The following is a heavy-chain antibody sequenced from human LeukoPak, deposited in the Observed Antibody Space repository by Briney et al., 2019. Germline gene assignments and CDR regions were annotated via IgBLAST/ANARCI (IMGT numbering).Heavy chain of an antibody. V-gene: IGHV3-23*01. CDR3: ANYYYDSSGFRL. Sequence: PGGSLRLSCAASGFSCSTRGMSWVRQAPGKGLEWVSAISGSGGSTYYADSVKGRFTISRDNSKNTLYLQMNSLRAEDTAVYYCANYYYDSSGFRLWGRGTLVTVSS. D-gene: IGHD3-22*01. CDR2: ISGSGGST. CDR1: GFSCSTRG. J-gene: IGHJ2*01.